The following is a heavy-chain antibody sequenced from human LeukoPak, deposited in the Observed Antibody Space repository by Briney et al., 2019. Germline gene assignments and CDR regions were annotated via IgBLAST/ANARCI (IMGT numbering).Heavy chain of an antibody. D-gene: IGHD3-3*01. V-gene: IGHV1-46*01. Sequence: ASVTVSCKASGYTFTSYYMHWVRQAPGQGLGWMGIINPSGGSTSYAQKFQGRVTMTRDTSTSTVYMELSSLRSEDTAVYYCARGERSYYDFWSGYGKFDPWGQGTLVTVSS. CDR2: INPSGGST. J-gene: IGHJ5*02. CDR1: GYTFTSYY. CDR3: ARGERSYYDFWSGYGKFDP.